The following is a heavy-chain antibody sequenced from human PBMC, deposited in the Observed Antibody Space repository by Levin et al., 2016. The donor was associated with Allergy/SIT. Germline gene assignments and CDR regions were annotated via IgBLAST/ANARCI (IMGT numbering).Heavy chain of an antibody. CDR3: ARVKRFLEWSYYYYYYGMDV. CDR2: IIPIFGTA. J-gene: IGHJ6*02. V-gene: IGHV1-69*01. Sequence: WVRQAPGQGLEWMGGIIPIFGTANYAQKFQGRVTITADESTSTAYMELSSLRSDDTAVYYCARVKRFLEWSYYYYYYGMDVWGQGTTVTVSS. D-gene: IGHD3-3*01.